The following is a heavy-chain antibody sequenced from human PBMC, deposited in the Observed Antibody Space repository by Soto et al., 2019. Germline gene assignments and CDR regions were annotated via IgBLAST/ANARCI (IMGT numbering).Heavy chain of an antibody. J-gene: IGHJ6*02. CDR1: GFTFSSYN. CDR3: ESTRRDGYNNYYYYYGMDV. Sequence: EVQLVESGGGLVKPGGSLRLSCAASGFTFSSYNMNWVRQAPGKGLEWVSSISSSSSYIYYADSVKGRFTISRDNAKNSLDLQMNSLRAEDTAVYYCESTRRDGYNNYYYYYGMDVWGQGTTVTVSS. CDR2: ISSSSSYI. V-gene: IGHV3-21*01. D-gene: IGHD5-12*01.